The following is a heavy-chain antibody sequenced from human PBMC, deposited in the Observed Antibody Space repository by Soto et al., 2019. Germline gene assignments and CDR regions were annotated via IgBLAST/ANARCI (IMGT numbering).Heavy chain of an antibody. D-gene: IGHD2-2*01. V-gene: IGHV1-2*02. CDR1: GYTFTGYY. CDR3: ARDRGYCSSTSCYRPYYYYYGMDV. Sequence: ASVKVSCKASGYTFTGYYMHWVRQAPGQGVEWMGWINPNSGGTNYAQKFKGRVTMTRDTSISTAYMELSRLRADDTAVYYCARDRGYCSSTSCYRPYYYYYGMDVWGQGTTVTVSS. J-gene: IGHJ6*02. CDR2: INPNSGGT.